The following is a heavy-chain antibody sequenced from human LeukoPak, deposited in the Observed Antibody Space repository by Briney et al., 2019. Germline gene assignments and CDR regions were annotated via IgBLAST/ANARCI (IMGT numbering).Heavy chain of an antibody. Sequence: SETLSLTSTVSGGSISSYYWSWIRQPPGKGLEWIGYIYYSGSTNYNPSLKSRVTISVDTSKNQFSLKLSSVTAADTAVYYCARDDSSSDHDAFDIWGQGTMVTVSS. CDR1: GGSISSYY. V-gene: IGHV4-59*01. D-gene: IGHD6-19*01. CDR2: IYYSGST. J-gene: IGHJ3*02. CDR3: ARDDSSSDHDAFDI.